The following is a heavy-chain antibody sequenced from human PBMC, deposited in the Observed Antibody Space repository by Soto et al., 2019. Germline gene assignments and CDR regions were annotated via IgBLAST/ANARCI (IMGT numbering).Heavy chain of an antibody. Sequence: EVQLVESGGGLVQPGGSLRLSCAASGFSVRSNYMSWVRQAPGKGLEWVSVIYSGGSTYYADSVKGRFTISRHNSNNTLYLQMNSLRAEDTAVYYCVISAPRWGKGTTVTVSS. J-gene: IGHJ6*04. CDR2: IYSGGST. CDR1: GFSVRSNY. CDR3: VISAPR. V-gene: IGHV3-53*04.